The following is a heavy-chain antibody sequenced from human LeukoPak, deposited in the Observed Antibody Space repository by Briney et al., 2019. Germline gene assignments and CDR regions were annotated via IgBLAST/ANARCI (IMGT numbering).Heavy chain of an antibody. CDR2: ISGSGGST. D-gene: IGHD6-13*01. CDR1: GFTFSSYA. V-gene: IGHV3-23*01. J-gene: IGHJ5*02. Sequence: GGFLRLSCAASGFTFSSYAMSWVRQAPGKGLEWVSAISGSGGSTYYADSVKGRFTISRDNSRNTLYLQMKSLRTEDTAVYYCARHNPRSWYEVRRRYNWFDPWGQGTLVTVSS. CDR3: ARHNPRSWYEVRRRYNWFDP.